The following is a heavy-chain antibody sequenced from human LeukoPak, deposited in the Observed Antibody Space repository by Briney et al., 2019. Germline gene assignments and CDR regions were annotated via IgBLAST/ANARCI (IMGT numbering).Heavy chain of an antibody. Sequence: HPGGSLRLSCAASGFTFSSYEMNWVRQAPGKGLEWVSAISGSGGSTYYADSVKGRFTISRGNSKNTLYLQMNSLRAEDTAVYYCAKVSWELGDYWGQGTLVTVSS. CDR3: AKVSWELGDY. J-gene: IGHJ4*02. CDR2: ISGSGGST. D-gene: IGHD1-26*01. CDR1: GFTFSSYE. V-gene: IGHV3-23*01.